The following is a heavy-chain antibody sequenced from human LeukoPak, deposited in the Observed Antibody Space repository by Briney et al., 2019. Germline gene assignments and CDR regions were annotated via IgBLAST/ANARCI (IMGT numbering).Heavy chain of an antibody. Sequence: GGSLRLSCAASGFTFSSYGMHWVRQAPGKGLEWVAVISYDGSNKYYADSVKGRFTISRDNSKNTLYLQMNSLRAEDTAVYYCVKEDKDTYYFDYWGQGTLVTVAS. CDR3: VKEDKDTYYFDY. J-gene: IGHJ4*02. V-gene: IGHV3-30*18. CDR2: ISYDGSNK. CDR1: GFTFSSYG.